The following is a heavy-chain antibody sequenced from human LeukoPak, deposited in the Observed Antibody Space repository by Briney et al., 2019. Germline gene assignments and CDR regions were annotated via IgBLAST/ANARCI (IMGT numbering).Heavy chain of an antibody. CDR2: ISPNGVIT. CDR3: AKDDAWLQYGN. CDR1: GFTFSSYT. V-gene: IGHV3-23*01. J-gene: IGHJ4*02. D-gene: IGHD5-24*01. Sequence: PGEPLRLSCAASGFTFSSYTMNWVRQAPGKGLEWVSGISPNGVITYYADSVKGRFTISRDNSKGTVYLQMNSLRPEDTAVYYCAKDDAWLQYGNWGRGTLVTVSS.